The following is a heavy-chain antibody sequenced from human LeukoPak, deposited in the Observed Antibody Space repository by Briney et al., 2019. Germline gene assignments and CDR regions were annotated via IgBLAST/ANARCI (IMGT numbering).Heavy chain of an antibody. V-gene: IGHV1-2*02. Sequence: ASVKVSCKASGYTFTGYYIHWVRPAPGQGLGWMGWINPNSGGTKYAQKFQGRVTMTRDTSISTAYMGLSRLRSDDTAVYYCAKGRVVAGTKSLTYNWFDPWGQGTLVTVSS. CDR1: GYTFTGYY. CDR3: AKGRVVAGTKSLTYNWFDP. J-gene: IGHJ5*02. D-gene: IGHD6-19*01. CDR2: INPNSGGT.